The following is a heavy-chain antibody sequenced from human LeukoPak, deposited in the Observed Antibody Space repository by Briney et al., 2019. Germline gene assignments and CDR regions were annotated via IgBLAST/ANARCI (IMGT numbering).Heavy chain of an antibody. V-gene: IGHV3-23*01. CDR1: GFTFSSYA. D-gene: IGHD3-3*01. CDR3: ARDRAWNYFDY. J-gene: IGHJ4*02. CDR2: INTPGGST. Sequence: GGSLRLSCAASGFTFSSYAMSWVRQAPGKGLEWVSAINTPGGSTYYADSVEGRFTISRDNSKNTLYLQMDSLRAEDTAVYYCARDRAWNYFDYWGQGTLVTVSS.